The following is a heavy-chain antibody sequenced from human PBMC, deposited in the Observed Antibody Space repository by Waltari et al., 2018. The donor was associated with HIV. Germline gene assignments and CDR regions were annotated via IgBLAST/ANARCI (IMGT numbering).Heavy chain of an antibody. CDR3: TKFSSGYYLADY. CDR2: IRSKGYGWTT. CDR1: GFTFGDYS. D-gene: IGHD3-22*01. Sequence: EVQLVESGGGLVQPGRSLRLSCKTSGFTFGDYSINWVRQAPGKGLQWVGFIRSKGYGWTTEYAASVKGRFTISRDDFKSIAYLQMNSLKPEDTAVYYCTKFSSGYYLADYWGQGTLVTVSS. V-gene: IGHV3-49*04. J-gene: IGHJ4*02.